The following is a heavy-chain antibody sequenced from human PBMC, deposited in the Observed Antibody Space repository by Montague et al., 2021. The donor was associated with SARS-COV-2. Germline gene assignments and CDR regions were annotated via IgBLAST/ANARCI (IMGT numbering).Heavy chain of an antibody. D-gene: IGHD2-2*01. Sequence: SETLSLTCTVSGGSISSSSYYWGWIRQPPGEGLEWIAEISHSGSTSYNPSLKSRVTISVDTSKNQFSLKLSSATAADTAVYYCARVPYRLLFVPRYYGRDVWGQGTTVTVSS. CDR3: ARVPYRLLFVPRYYGRDV. CDR2: ISHSGST. V-gene: IGHV4-39*07. CDR1: GGSISSSSYY. J-gene: IGHJ6*02.